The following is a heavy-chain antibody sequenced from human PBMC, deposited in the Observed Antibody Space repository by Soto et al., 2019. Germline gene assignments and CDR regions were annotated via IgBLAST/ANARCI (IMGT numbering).Heavy chain of an antibody. J-gene: IGHJ5*02. CDR2: SYYRGST. Sequence: SETLSLTCTVSGGSISSRSHYWGWIRQSPGKHLEWIGSSYYRGSTHYNPSLKSRVTISVDTSKNQFSLKLCSVTAADTAVYYCASTTVTTHHPRHWFDPWGQGTLVTVSS. CDR1: GGSISSRSHY. CDR3: ASTTVTTHHPRHWFDP. V-gene: IGHV4-39*01. D-gene: IGHD4-17*01.